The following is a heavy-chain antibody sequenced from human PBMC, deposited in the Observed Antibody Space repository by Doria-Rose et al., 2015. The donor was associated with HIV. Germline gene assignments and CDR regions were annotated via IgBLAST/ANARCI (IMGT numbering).Heavy chain of an antibody. J-gene: IGHJ4*02. CDR3: ARARNYGFPHFFDF. D-gene: IGHD3-10*01. CDR1: GDSISSGDSF. CDR2: ISSSGTT. Sequence: QVQLQESGPGLVRPSQTLSLTCTVSGDSISSGDSFWSWLRQPPGQGPEWIGYISSSGTTYYYPSLRGRLTISLDASKNQFSLNLNSVTAADTAVYYCARARNYGFPHFFDFWGQGTLVTVSS. V-gene: IGHV4-30-4*01.